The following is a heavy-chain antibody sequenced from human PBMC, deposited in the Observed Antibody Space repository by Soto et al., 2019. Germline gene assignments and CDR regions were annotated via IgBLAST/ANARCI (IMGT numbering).Heavy chain of an antibody. V-gene: IGHV3-9*01. CDR3: TKVGGLYDFWSGPLHFDL. Sequence: EAQLVESGGGLVQPGRSLRLSCAGSGFTFDDFAIHWVRQAPGKGLEWGSVISSKCVSIGYADSVKGRFTISTDNTKNALYLQMNSLRVEDTALCNCTKVGGLYDFWSGPLHFDLWGQGTLVTVSS. D-gene: IGHD3-3*01. CDR1: GFTFDDFA. CDR2: ISSKCVSI. J-gene: IGHJ4*02.